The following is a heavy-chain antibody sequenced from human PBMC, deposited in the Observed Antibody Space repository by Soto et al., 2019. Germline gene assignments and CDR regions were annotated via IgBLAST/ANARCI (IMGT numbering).Heavy chain of an antibody. CDR2: IYYSGTT. D-gene: IGHD3-16*01. CDR3: ARVKDRGRRHDY. J-gene: IGHJ1*01. CDR1: GGSISSGDYY. V-gene: IGHV4-30-4*01. Sequence: SETLSLTCTVSGGSISSGDYYWTWIRQPPGKGLEWIGYIYYSGTTHYNPSLKSRLTISVDTSKNQFSLKLSSVTAADTAMYYCARVKDRGRRHDYWGQGTLVTVSS.